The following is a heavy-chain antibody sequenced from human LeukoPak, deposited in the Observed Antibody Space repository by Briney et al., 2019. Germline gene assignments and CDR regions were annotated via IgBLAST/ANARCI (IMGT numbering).Heavy chain of an antibody. CDR2: ISAYNGNT. CDR3: VGNNDYGDYWFDP. J-gene: IGHJ5*02. D-gene: IGHD4-17*01. V-gene: IGHV1-18*01. Sequence: GASVKVSCKASGYTFTSYGISWVRQAPGQGLEWMGWISAYNGNTNYAQKLQCRVTMTTDTSTTTAYMALRSLRSDDTAVYYCVGNNDYGDYWFDPWGQGTLVTVSS. CDR1: GYTFTSYG.